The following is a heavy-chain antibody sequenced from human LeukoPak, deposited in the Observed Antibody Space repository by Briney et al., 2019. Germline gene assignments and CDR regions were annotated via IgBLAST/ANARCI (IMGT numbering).Heavy chain of an antibody. J-gene: IGHJ4*02. Sequence: PGGSLRLSCAASGFTFSNYGMHWVRQAPGKGLEWVAFIRYDESDKYYADSVKGRFTISRDTSKNTLYLQINSLRAEDTAVYYCAKSKVGSYGSKFDSWGQGTLVTVSS. CDR3: AKSKVGSYGSKFDS. V-gene: IGHV3-30*02. CDR2: IRYDESDK. D-gene: IGHD5-18*01. CDR1: GFTFSNYG.